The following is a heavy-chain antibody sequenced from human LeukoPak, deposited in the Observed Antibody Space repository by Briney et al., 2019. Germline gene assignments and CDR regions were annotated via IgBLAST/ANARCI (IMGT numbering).Heavy chain of an antibody. CDR2: ISSSSSTI. V-gene: IGHV3-48*01. CDR1: GFTFSSYS. D-gene: IGHD3-3*01. Sequence: GGSLRLSCAASGFTFSSYSMNWVRQAPGKGLEWVSYISSSSSTIYYADSVKGRFTISRDNAKNSLYPQMNSLRAEDTAVYYCARDLRFLEWPPFDYWGQGTLVTVSS. CDR3: ARDLRFLEWPPFDY. J-gene: IGHJ4*02.